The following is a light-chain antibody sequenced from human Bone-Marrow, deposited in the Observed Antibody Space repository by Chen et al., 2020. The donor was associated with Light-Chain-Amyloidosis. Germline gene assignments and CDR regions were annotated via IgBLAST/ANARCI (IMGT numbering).Light chain of an antibody. CDR2: ATS. Sequence: DIQMTHSPSSLPASVGDSVTITCRASQSISSYLNWYQLKSGSAPKPLIYATSSLQSGVPPRFSGSGSETGFTLTISSLQPEDFATYYCRQGYSSPLTFGGGTKVEI. V-gene: IGKV1-39*01. J-gene: IGKJ4*01. CDR1: QSISSY. CDR3: RQGYSSPLT.